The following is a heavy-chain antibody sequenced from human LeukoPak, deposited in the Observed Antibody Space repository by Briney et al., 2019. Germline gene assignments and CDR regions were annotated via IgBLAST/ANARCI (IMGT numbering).Heavy chain of an antibody. CDR3: ARGLGRTAMVTRGEVRFDY. CDR2: MNPNSGNT. Sequence: GASVKVSCKASGYTFTSYGISWVRQATGQGLEWMGWMNPNSGNTGYAQKFQGRVTLTRNTSISTAYMELSSLRSEDAAVYYCARGLGRTAMVTRGEVRFDYWGQGTLVTVSS. CDR1: GYTFTSYG. D-gene: IGHD5-18*01. J-gene: IGHJ4*02. V-gene: IGHV1-8*02.